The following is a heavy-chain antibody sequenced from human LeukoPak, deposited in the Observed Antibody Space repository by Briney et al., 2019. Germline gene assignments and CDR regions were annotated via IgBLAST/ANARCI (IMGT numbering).Heavy chain of an antibody. V-gene: IGHV3-23*01. CDR2: ISGSGGST. Sequence: PGGSLRLSCAASGFTFSSYAMSWVRQAPGKGLEWVSAISGSGGSTYYADSVKGRFTISRDNSKNTLYLQMNSLRAEDTAVYYCAALDRGWFGEEPSDYWGQGTLVTVSS. CDR1: GFTFSSYA. D-gene: IGHD3-10*01. J-gene: IGHJ4*02. CDR3: AALDRGWFGEEPSDY.